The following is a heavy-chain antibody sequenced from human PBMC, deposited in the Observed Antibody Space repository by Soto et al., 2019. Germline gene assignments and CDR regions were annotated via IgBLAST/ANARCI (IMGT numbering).Heavy chain of an antibody. CDR3: AEDSSVTAAGSGGWFDP. CDR2: ISFDGGNQ. D-gene: IGHD6-13*01. CDR1: GFDFNTYG. J-gene: IGHJ5*02. Sequence: QVQLVQSGGGVVQPGRSLRLSCAASGFDFNTYGLHWVRQAPGKGLEWVAGISFDGGNQYYADSVKGRFTISRDKSNNTLYLQMNGLGAEDTATYYCAEDSSVTAAGSGGWFDPWGQGTLVIVSS. V-gene: IGHV3-30*18.